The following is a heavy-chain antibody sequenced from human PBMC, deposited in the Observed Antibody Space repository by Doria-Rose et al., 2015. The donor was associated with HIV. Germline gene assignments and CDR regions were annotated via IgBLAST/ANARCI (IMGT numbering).Heavy chain of an antibody. Sequence: SGPVLVKPTETLTLTCTVSGVSLSSPGMGVSWIRQHPGKALEWLAINFSDDERSYKTSLKSRLTISRGTSKSQVVLTMTDMDPVDTATYYCARIKSSRWYHKYYFDFWGQGTLVIVSA. D-gene: IGHD6-13*01. CDR3: ARIKSSRWYHKYYFDF. CDR2: NFSDDER. J-gene: IGHJ4*02. V-gene: IGHV2-26*01. CDR1: GVSLSSPGMG.